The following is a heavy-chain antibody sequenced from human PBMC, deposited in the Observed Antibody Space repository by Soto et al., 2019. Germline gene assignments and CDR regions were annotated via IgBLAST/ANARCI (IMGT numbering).Heavy chain of an antibody. J-gene: IGHJ4*02. D-gene: IGHD5-12*01. CDR1: VFGFRGFW. CDR2: MFTDVSTT. Sequence: GGALRLSCAASVFGFRGFWMHWVRQAPGRGLVWVSRMFTDVSTTYYADSVKGRFTISRDNAKSTLYLQMNSLRDEDTAVYYCVRGNTGYGNFDSSGQGTLVTVSS. V-gene: IGHV3-74*01. CDR3: VRGNTGYGNFDS.